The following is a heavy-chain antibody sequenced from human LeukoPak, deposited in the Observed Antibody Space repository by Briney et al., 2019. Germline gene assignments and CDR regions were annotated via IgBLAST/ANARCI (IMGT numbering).Heavy chain of an antibody. Sequence: GGSLRLSCAASGFTFSSYEMNWVRQAPGKGLEWISYVSSSGSTVYYADSAKGRFTISRDNAKNSLYLQMNSLRAEDTAVYYCARDGYNSSWYHFDYWGQGILVTVSS. CDR3: ARDGYNSSWYHFDY. D-gene: IGHD6-13*01. CDR2: VSSSGSTV. CDR1: GFTFSSYE. V-gene: IGHV3-48*03. J-gene: IGHJ4*02.